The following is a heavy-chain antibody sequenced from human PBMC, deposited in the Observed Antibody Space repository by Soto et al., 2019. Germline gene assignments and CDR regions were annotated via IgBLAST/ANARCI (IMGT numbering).Heavy chain of an antibody. D-gene: IGHD2-21*01. CDR1: GFSFRGYG. CDR2: IWYDGSIK. Sequence: GGSLRLSCAVSGFSFRGYGLHWVRQAAGKGLEWVAGIWYDGSIKTYEESVKGRFTISRDNARNMLFLEMNSLRPEDTAVYYCARADCGGQCPCDYWGEGTLVTVSS. J-gene: IGHJ4*02. CDR3: ARADCGGQCPCDY. V-gene: IGHV3-33*01.